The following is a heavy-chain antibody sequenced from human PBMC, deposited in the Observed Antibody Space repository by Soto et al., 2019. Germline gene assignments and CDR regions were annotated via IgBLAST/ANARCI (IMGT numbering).Heavy chain of an antibody. CDR1: GGSISRGCYY. CDR3: ARVGTATGDYSYGMDV. J-gene: IGHJ6*02. Sequence: TLSLTCTVSGGSISRGCYYWSWSGQHPWQGLESIGYIYYSGSTYNNPSPKSRVTISVATSKNQFALKLSSVTAADTAVYYCARVGTATGDYSYGMDVWGQGTTVTVSS. CDR2: IYYSGST. D-gene: IGHD4-17*01. V-gene: IGHV4-31*03.